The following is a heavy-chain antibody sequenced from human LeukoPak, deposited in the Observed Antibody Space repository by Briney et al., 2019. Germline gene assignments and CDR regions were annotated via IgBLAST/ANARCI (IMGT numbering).Heavy chain of an antibody. V-gene: IGHV4-61*02. Sequence: PSQTLSLTCTVSGGSISSGGYYWSWIRQPPGKGLEWIGRIYTSGSTNYNPSLKSRVTMSVDTSKNQFSLKLSSVTAADTAVYYCARTGYDPPLREYYYYYYMDVWGKGTTVTVSS. CDR2: IYTSGST. D-gene: IGHD3-3*01. CDR1: GGSISSGGYY. CDR3: ARTGYDPPLREYYYYYYMDV. J-gene: IGHJ6*03.